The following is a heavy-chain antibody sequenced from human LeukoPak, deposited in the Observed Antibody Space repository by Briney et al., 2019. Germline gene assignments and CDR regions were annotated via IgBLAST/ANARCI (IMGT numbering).Heavy chain of an antibody. CDR2: ISSSSGYI. D-gene: IGHD5-12*01. V-gene: IGHV3-21*01. CDR3: AKAEGYGAIDY. J-gene: IGHJ4*02. CDR1: GFTFNIYS. Sequence: GGSLRLSCAASGFTFNIYSMNWVRQAPGKGLEWVSSISSSSGYIFYAYSVSGRFTISRDNVKNSLFLLMIMLSAEATALYYCAKAEGYGAIDYWGQGTLVTVSS.